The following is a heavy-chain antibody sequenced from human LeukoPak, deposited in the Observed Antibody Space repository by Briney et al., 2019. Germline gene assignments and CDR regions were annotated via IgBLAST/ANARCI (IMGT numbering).Heavy chain of an antibody. J-gene: IGHJ6*02. Sequence: SETLSLACTVSGGSISSSYSYWGWIRQPPGKGLEWIGNIYYSGNTYYSPSLTSRVTLSVDTSENQFSLKLSSVTAADTAVYYCARAHSIASYYYGVDVWGQGTTVTVSS. CDR2: IYYSGNT. CDR1: GGSISSSYSY. D-gene: IGHD2/OR15-2a*01. V-gene: IGHV4-39*07. CDR3: ARAHSIASYYYGVDV.